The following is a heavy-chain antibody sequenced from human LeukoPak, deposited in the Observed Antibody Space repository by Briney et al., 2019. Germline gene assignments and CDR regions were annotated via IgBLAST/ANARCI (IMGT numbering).Heavy chain of an antibody. D-gene: IGHD4-17*01. CDR1: GGTFSSYA. V-gene: IGHV1-69*13. CDR2: IIPIFGTA. Sequence: ASVKVSCKASGGTFSSYAISWVRQAPGQGLEWMGGIIPIFGTANYAQKFQGRVTIAADESTSTAYMELSSLRSEDTAVYYCAKEPLADGDYVRYYNWFDPWGQGTLVTVSS. J-gene: IGHJ5*02. CDR3: AKEPLADGDYVRYYNWFDP.